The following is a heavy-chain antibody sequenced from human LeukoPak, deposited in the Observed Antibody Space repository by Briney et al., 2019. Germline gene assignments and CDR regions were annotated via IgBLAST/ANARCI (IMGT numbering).Heavy chain of an antibody. Sequence: ASVKVSCEASGYTLTSYGINWMRQAPGQGLEWMGWISTQSGNTNYAQKVQGRLTLTTDRSTNTAYMELRSLRSDDSAVYYCARGAYGDKWGQGTMVTVSS. CDR3: ARGAYGDK. J-gene: IGHJ4*02. CDR1: GYTLTSYG. D-gene: IGHD4-17*01. CDR2: ISTQSGNT. V-gene: IGHV1-18*01.